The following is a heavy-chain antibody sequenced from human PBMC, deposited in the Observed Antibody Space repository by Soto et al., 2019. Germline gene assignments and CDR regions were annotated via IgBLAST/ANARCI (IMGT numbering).Heavy chain of an antibody. Sequence: XATLSLTCNVSGGSIYSNGFFWDWIRQPPGKGLEWIGTIYHSGSTYYNPSLKSRVTLSIDRAKNQFSLKLHSMSAADRAVYFCARGGGSDSFDYWGQGILVTVSS. J-gene: IGHJ4*02. D-gene: IGHD1-26*01. CDR1: GGSIYSNGFF. V-gene: IGHV4-39*07. CDR2: IYHSGST. CDR3: ARGGGSDSFDY.